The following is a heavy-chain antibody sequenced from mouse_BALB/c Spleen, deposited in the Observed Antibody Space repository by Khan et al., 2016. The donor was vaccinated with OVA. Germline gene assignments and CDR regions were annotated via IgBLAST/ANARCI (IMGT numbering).Heavy chain of an antibody. D-gene: IGHD1-1*01. CDR3: ARRGLRWDFDY. Sequence: VQLQESGAELAKPGASVKMSCKASGYTFINYWILWVKQRPGQSLEWIGYINPSTGYTEYNQNFKDKATLTADKSSSTAYMQLSSLTSEDSAVYYGARRGLRWDFDYWGQGTTLTVSS. CDR1: GYTFINYW. J-gene: IGHJ2*01. CDR2: INPSTGYT. V-gene: IGHV1-7*01.